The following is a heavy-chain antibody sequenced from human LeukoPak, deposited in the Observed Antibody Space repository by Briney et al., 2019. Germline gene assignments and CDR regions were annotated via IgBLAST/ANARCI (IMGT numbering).Heavy chain of an antibody. CDR1: GGSISSYY. CDR2: IYYSGST. D-gene: IGHD4-17*01. J-gene: IGHJ3*02. V-gene: IGHV4-59*08. CDR3: ARGYDYGEGGDAFDI. Sequence: SSETLSLTCTVSGGSISSYYWSWIRQPPGKGLEWIGYIYYSGSTNYNPSLKSRVTISVDTSKNQFSLKLSSVTAADTAVYYCARGYDYGEGGDAFDIWGQGTTVTVSS.